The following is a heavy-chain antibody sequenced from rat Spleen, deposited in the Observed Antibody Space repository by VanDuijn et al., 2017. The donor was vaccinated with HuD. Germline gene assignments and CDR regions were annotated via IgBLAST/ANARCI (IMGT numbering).Heavy chain of an antibody. CDR2: IRYDGGST. V-gene: IGHV5-25*01. CDR3: ARRIITDWYFDF. J-gene: IGHJ1*01. Sequence: EVQLVESGGGLVQPGRSMKLSCAASGFTFSNYGMAWVRQAPKQGLELVAYIRYDGGSTYYRYSVKGRFTISRDNAKSTLYLQMDSLRSEDTATFYCARRIITDWYFDFWGPGTMVTVSS. CDR1: GFTFSNYG. D-gene: IGHD1-6*01.